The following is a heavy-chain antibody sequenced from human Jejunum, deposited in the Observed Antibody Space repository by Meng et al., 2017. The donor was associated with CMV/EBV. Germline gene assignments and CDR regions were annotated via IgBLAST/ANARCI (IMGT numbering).Heavy chain of an antibody. CDR1: GYSFIGYF. Sequence: QVQLVQSGAEVKKPGASVKVSCKASGYSFIGYFIHWVRQAPGQGLEWMGRINPNSGGTTYAQKFQGRVTMTSDTSTSTAYMELRSLVSDDTAMYYCARDLLGSLNWFDPWGQGALVTVSS. CDR3: ARDLLGSLNWFDP. J-gene: IGHJ5*02. V-gene: IGHV1-2*06. D-gene: IGHD2-15*01. CDR2: INPNSGGT.